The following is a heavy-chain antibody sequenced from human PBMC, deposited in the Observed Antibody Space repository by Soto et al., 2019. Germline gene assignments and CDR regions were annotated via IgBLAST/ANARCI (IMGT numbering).Heavy chain of an antibody. CDR2: INHSGST. D-gene: IGHD6-13*01. CDR3: ARGWGYSSRWTKKNYYYMDV. J-gene: IGHJ6*03. Sequence: SETLSLTCAVYGGSFSGHYWRWIRQPPGKGLEWIGEINHSGSTNYNPSLKSRVTISVDTSKNQFSLKLSSVTAADTAVYYCARGWGYSSRWTKKNYYYMDVWGKGTTVTVS. V-gene: IGHV4-34*01. CDR1: GGSFSGHY.